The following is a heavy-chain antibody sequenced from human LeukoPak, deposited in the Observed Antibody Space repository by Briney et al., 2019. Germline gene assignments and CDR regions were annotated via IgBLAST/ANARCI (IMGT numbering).Heavy chain of an antibody. CDR2: ISGSGGST. D-gene: IGHD2-21*01. CDR3: AKESTWGVVVIAIPSYFGY. J-gene: IGHJ4*02. CDR1: GFTFSSYA. Sequence: GGSLRLSCADSGFTFSSYAMSWVRQAPGKGLEWVSAISGSGGSTYYADSVKGRFTISRDNSKNTLYLQMNSLRAEDTAVYYCAKESTWGVVVIAIPSYFGYWGQGTLVTVSS. V-gene: IGHV3-23*01.